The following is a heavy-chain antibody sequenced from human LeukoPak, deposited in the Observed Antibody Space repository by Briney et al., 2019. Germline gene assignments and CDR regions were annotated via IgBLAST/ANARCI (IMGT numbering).Heavy chain of an antibody. CDR3: AKEPRHCGGDCFSLLDS. CDR2: ISGSAGRT. Sequence: GGSLRLSCAASGFTFSSYSMSWVRQAPGKGREWVSLISGSAGRTYCADSVKGRFTISRDNSKNTLYLQMSSLRGEDTAVYYCAKEPRHCGGDCFSLLDSWGQGTLVTVSS. V-gene: IGHV3-23*01. CDR1: GFTFSSYS. J-gene: IGHJ4*02. D-gene: IGHD2-21*02.